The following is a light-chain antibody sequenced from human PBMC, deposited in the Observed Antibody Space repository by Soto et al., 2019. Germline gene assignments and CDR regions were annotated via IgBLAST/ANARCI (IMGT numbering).Light chain of an antibody. J-gene: IGKJ2*01. Sequence: IILTQSPATLSVSPGEGASLSCRASQNVGTSLAWYRQKSGQAPRLLIYGASTRAAGVPARFSGSASGTKYTLTITSLQSEDVALYYCQQYSNWPPFTFGQGTRLEIK. CDR2: GAS. CDR3: QQYSNWPPFT. V-gene: IGKV3-15*01. CDR1: QNVGTS.